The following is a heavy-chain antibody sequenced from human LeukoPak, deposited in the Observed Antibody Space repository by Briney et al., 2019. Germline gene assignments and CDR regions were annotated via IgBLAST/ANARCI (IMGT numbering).Heavy chain of an antibody. J-gene: IGHJ4*02. D-gene: IGHD3-22*01. Sequence: ASVKVSCKASAYTFTSYGISWVRQAPGQGLEWMGWISAYNGNTNYAQKMQGRVIMTTDTSTRTAYMELRSLRSDVTAVYYCARVHDSSGYSGDYWGQGTLVTGSS. CDR1: AYTFTSYG. V-gene: IGHV1-18*01. CDR2: ISAYNGNT. CDR3: ARVHDSSGYSGDY.